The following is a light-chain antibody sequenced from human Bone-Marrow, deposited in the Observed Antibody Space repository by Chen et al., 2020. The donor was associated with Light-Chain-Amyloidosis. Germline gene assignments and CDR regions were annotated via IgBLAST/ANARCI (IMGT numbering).Light chain of an antibody. CDR1: QSVASDY. CDR2: DAS. CDR3: QQYGSSPVT. Sequence: ILLTQSPGTLSLSPGERATLSCRASQSVASDYVAWYQQKPGQAPRLLIYDASSRAPGIPDRFSGSESGIEFTLTINRVEPEDFAVYYCQQYGSSPVTFGQGTKVEIK. J-gene: IGKJ1*01. V-gene: IGKV3-20*01.